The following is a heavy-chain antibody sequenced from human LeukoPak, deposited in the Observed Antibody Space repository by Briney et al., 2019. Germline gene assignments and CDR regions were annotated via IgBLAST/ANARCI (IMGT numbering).Heavy chain of an antibody. CDR3: ARAPRAYCSTTGSCFQDS. Sequence: PSETLSLTCTVSGGSLSSGSYYWSWIRQPAGKGLEWIGRIYTSGSTNYNPSRKSRVTISVDTSKNQFSLNLTSVPAADTAVYFCARAPRAYCSTTGSCFQDSWGQGTLVTVSS. CDR2: IYTSGST. D-gene: IGHD2-2*01. CDR1: GGSLSSGSYY. J-gene: IGHJ4*02. V-gene: IGHV4-61*02.